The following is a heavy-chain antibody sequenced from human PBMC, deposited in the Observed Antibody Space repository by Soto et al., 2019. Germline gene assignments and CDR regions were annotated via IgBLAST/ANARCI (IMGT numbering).Heavy chain of an antibody. V-gene: IGHV4-39*01. CDR3: ARLKTYSNIDY. J-gene: IGHJ4*02. CDR1: GGSISSSSYY. CDR2: IYYSGST. Sequence: QLQLQESGPGLVKPSETLSLTCTVSGGSISSSSYYWGWIRQPPGKGLEWIGSIYYSGSTYYNPSLKSRVTISVDTSKNQFSLKLSSVTAADTAVYYCARLKTYSNIDYWGQGTLVTVSS. D-gene: IGHD6-13*01.